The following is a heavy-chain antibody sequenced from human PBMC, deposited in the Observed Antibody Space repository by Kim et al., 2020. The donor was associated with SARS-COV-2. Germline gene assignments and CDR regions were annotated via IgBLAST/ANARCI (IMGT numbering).Heavy chain of an antibody. V-gene: IGHV3-21*01. J-gene: IGHJ4*02. CDR2: ISSSSSYI. Sequence: GGSLRLSCAASGFTFSSYSMNWVRQAPGKGLEWVSSISSSSSYIYYADSVKGRFTISRDNAKNSLYLQMNSLRAEDTAVYYCARDVGYCSSTSCPLYYYFDYWGQGTLVTVSS. D-gene: IGHD2-2*01. CDR3: ARDVGYCSSTSCPLYYYFDY. CDR1: GFTFSSYS.